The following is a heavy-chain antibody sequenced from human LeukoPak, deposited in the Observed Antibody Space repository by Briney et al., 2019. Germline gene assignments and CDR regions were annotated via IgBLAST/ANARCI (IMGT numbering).Heavy chain of an antibody. J-gene: IGHJ4*02. CDR2: IYTTGTT. CDR3: ARDRWNTATRYYFDY. D-gene: IGHD5-18*01. CDR1: GGSINSYF. Sequence: ASDTLSLTCTVSGGSINSYFWGWVRQPAGKGLEWIGRIYTTGTTHFNPSLRSRLTMSVDTSKNLFSLKLSSVTAADTAVYYCARDRWNTATRYYFDYWGQGTLVTVSS. V-gene: IGHV4-4*07.